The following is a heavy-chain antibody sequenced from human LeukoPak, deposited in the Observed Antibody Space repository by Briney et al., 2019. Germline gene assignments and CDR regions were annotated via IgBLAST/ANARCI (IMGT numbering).Heavy chain of an antibody. CDR2: IYHSGST. CDR1: GYSISSGYY. D-gene: IGHD4-17*01. Sequence: SETLSLTCAVSGYSISSGYYWGWIRPPPGKGLEWIGIIYHSGSTYYNPSLKSRVTISVDTSKNQFSLKLSSVTAADTAVYYCARLGDYREYWGQGTLVTVSS. J-gene: IGHJ4*02. CDR3: ARLGDYREY. V-gene: IGHV4-38-2*01.